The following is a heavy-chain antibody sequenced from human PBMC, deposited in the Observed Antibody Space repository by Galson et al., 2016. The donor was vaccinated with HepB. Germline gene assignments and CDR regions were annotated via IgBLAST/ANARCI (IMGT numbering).Heavy chain of an antibody. J-gene: IGHJ2*01. CDR1: GFALSSYN. Sequence: SLRLSCAASGFALSSYNMNWVRQAPGKGLERISYISGGSYTINYAGSVEGRFTISRDNARNSLYLQMNSLRDDDTAVYYCTRGLHVDLSGWYFDLWGRGALVTVSS. V-gene: IGHV3-48*02. CDR2: ISGGSYTI. CDR3: TRGLHVDLSGWYFDL. D-gene: IGHD3-10*01.